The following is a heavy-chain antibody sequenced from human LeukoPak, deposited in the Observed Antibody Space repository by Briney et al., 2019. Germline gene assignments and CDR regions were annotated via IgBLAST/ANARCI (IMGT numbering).Heavy chain of an antibody. CDR1: GFTFSSYA. J-gene: IGHJ4*02. CDR3: ARDRRSDTAMVTFDY. V-gene: IGHV3-30*04. CDR2: ISYDGSNK. Sequence: PGRSLRLSCAASGFTFSSYAMHWVRQAPGKGLEWVAVISYDGSNKYYADSVKGRFTISRDNSKNTLYLQMNSLRAEDTAVYYCARDRRSDTAMVTFDYWGQGTLGTVSS. D-gene: IGHD5-18*01.